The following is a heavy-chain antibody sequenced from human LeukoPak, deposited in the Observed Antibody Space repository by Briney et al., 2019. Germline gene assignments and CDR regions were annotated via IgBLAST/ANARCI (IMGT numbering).Heavy chain of an antibody. V-gene: IGHV3-20*04. J-gene: IGHJ4*02. CDR3: ARGYGDYDFFFNY. CDR1: GFTVNTNY. D-gene: IGHD4-17*01. CDR2: INWNSGST. Sequence: GGSLRLSCAASGFTVNTNYMSWVRQAPGKGLEWVSGINWNSGSTGYADSVKGRFTISRDNAKNSLYLQMNSLRAEDTAFYYCARGYGDYDFFFNYWGQGTLVTVSS.